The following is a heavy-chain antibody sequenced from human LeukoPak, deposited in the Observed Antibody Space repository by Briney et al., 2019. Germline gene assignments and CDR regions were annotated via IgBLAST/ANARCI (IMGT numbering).Heavy chain of an antibody. Sequence: SETLSLTCAVSGGSISSNYRWTWVRQPPGKGLEWIGEIYHSGSTNYNPSLKSRVTLSVDKSKNQFSLKLSSVTAADTALDYCARDPSGNGGGGEYYFDYWGQGTLVTVSS. CDR2: IYHSGST. D-gene: IGHD1-26*01. J-gene: IGHJ4*02. CDR1: GGSISSNYR. V-gene: IGHV4-4*02. CDR3: ARDPSGNGGGGEYYFDY.